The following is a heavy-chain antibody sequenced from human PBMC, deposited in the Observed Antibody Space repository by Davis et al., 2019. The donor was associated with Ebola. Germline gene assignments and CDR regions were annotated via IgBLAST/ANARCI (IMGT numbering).Heavy chain of an antibody. Sequence: PGGSLRLSCKGSGYSFTSYWISWVRQMPGKGLEWMGRIDPSDSYTNYSPSFQGHVTISADKSISTAYLQWSSLKASDTAMYYCARGGVAVAATVYWYFDLWGRGTLVTVSS. CDR2: IDPSDSYT. J-gene: IGHJ2*01. V-gene: IGHV5-10-1*01. D-gene: IGHD6-19*01. CDR1: GYSFTSYW. CDR3: ARGGVAVAATVYWYFDL.